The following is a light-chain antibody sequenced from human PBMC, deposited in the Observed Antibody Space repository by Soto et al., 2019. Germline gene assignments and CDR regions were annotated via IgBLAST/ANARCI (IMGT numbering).Light chain of an antibody. Sequence: DIQMTQSPSSLSASVGDRVTTTCRASQSISNYVNWYQQEPGKAPKLLIYDATTLQSGVPSRFSGSGSGTDFALTISSLQPEDVATYYCQKYNSAPLTFGPGTRLEIK. CDR3: QKYNSAPLT. V-gene: IGKV1-27*01. J-gene: IGKJ5*01. CDR1: QSISNY. CDR2: DAT.